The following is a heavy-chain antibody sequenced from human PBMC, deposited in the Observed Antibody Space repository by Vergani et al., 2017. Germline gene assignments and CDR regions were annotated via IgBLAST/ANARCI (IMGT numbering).Heavy chain of an antibody. CDR3: ARGGYDFRRRPSGMYV. J-gene: IGHJ6*02. CDR1: GGSISSGSYH. V-gene: IGHV4-61*02. CDR2: IYTSGST. Sequence: QVQLQESGPGLVKPSQTLSLTCPVSGGSISSGSYHWSWIRQPAGKGLEGIGRIYTSGSTNYNPSIKRRVTISVDPSKNQFYLRLSSVTAADTAVYYCARGGYDFRRRPSGMYVWGQGTTVTVSS. D-gene: IGHD3-3*01.